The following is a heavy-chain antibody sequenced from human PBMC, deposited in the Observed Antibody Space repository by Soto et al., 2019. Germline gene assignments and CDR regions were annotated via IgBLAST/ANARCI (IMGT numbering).Heavy chain of an antibody. CDR3: ARGEHVVVVTAALDY. D-gene: IGHD2-21*02. Sequence: QVQLMQSGAEVKKPGASVKVSCKASGDTFTDYYIHWVRQAPGQGLEWMGTVNPSGGHTTYAQHFLGRVTMTRDTSTSTLYMELPSLTSDDTAIYYCARGEHVVVVTAALDYWGQGTLVTVSS. CDR1: GDTFTDYY. J-gene: IGHJ4*02. V-gene: IGHV1-46*01. CDR2: VNPSGGHT.